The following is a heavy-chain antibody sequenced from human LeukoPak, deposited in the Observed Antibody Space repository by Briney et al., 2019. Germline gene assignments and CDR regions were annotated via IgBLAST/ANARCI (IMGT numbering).Heavy chain of an antibody. CDR2: ISYDGSNK. CDR3: AKDGRFPNWFDP. D-gene: IGHD1-1*01. Sequence: GGSLRLSCAASGFTFSNYGMHWVRQAPGKGLEWVAVISYDGSNKYYADSVKGRFTISRDNSKNTLYLQMNSLRAEDTAVYYCAKDGRFPNWFDPWGQGTLVTVSS. V-gene: IGHV3-30*18. J-gene: IGHJ5*02. CDR1: GFTFSNYG.